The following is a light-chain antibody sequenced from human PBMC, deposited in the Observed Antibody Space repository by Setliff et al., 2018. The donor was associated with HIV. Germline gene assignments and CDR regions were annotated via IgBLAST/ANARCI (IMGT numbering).Light chain of an antibody. J-gene: IGLJ1*01. CDR1: SSDIGDYNY. Sequence: QSALTQPASVSGSPGQSITISCAGTSSDIGDYNYVSWYQQYPGKVPKLMIYEVSYRPSGVPDRFSGSKSGNTASLIISGLQADDEGDYYCCSYAGRYTYVFGSGTKSPS. CDR3: CSYAGRYTYV. V-gene: IGLV2-11*01. CDR2: EVS.